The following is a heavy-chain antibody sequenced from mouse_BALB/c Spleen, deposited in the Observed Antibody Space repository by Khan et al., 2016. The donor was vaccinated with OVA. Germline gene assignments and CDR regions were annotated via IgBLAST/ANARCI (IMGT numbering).Heavy chain of an antibody. CDR2: INSNGGST. D-gene: IGHD1-1*02. CDR1: GFTFSRYG. J-gene: IGHJ4*01. CDR3: ARGWAMDY. V-gene: IGHV5-6-3*01. Sequence: EVQLQESGGGLVQPGGSLKLSCEASGFTFSRYGMSWVRQTPDKRLELVATINSNGGSTYYPDSVKGRFTISRDNAKNTLYLQMRSLKSEDTAIYYCARGWAMDYWGQGTSVTVSS.